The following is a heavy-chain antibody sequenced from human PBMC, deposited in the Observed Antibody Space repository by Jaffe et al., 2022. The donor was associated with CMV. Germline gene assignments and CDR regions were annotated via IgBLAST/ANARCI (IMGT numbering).Heavy chain of an antibody. CDR2: IYYSGST. Sequence: QLQLQESGPGLVKPSETLSLTCTVSGGSISSSSYYWGWIRQPPGKGLEWIGSIYYSGSTYYNPSLKSRVTISVDTSKNQFSLKLSSVTAADTAVYYCARRNSSYIWSGYYPYFDYWGQGTLVTVSS. J-gene: IGHJ4*02. CDR1: GGSISSSSYY. V-gene: IGHV4-39*01. CDR3: ARRNSSYIWSGYYPYFDY. D-gene: IGHD3-3*01.